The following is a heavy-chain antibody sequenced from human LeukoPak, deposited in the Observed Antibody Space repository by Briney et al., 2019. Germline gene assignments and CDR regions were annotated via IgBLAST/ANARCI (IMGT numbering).Heavy chain of an antibody. CDR1: GFTFSSYS. Sequence: GGSLRLSCAASGFTFSSYSMNWVRQAPGKGLEWVSSISSSSSYIYYADSVKGRFTISRDSAKNSLYLQMNSLRAEDTAVYYCARSPGRYFDWLPPPYYYYYGMDVWGQGTTVTVSS. CDR3: ARSPGRYFDWLPPPYYYYYGMDV. J-gene: IGHJ6*02. D-gene: IGHD3-9*01. CDR2: ISSSSSYI. V-gene: IGHV3-21*01.